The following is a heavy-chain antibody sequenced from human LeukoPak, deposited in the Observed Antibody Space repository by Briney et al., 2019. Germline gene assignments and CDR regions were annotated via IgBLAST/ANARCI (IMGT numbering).Heavy chain of an antibody. V-gene: IGHV1-2*06. Sequence: GASVKVSCKASGYTFTGYYMHWVRQAPGQGLEWMGRINPNSGGTNYAQKFQGRVTMTRDTSISTAYMELRSLRSDDTAVYYCARVHRYYYYYYMDVWGKGTTVTVSS. CDR1: GYTFTGYY. CDR2: INPNSGGT. J-gene: IGHJ6*03. CDR3: ARVHRYYYYYYMDV.